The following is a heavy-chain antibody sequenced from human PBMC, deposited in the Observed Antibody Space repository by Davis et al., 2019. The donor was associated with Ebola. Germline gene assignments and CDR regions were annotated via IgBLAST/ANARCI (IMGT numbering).Heavy chain of an antibody. CDR2: IYYSGST. D-gene: IGHD3-22*01. Sequence: MPSETLSLTCAVSGGSISSYYWSWIRQPPGKGLEWIGYIYYSGSTNYNPSLKSRVTISVDTSKNQFSLKLSSVTAADTAVYYCARGARLTYYDSSGYSDYWGQGTLVTVSS. CDR1: GGSISSYY. CDR3: ARGARLTYYDSSGYSDY. J-gene: IGHJ4*02. V-gene: IGHV4-59*08.